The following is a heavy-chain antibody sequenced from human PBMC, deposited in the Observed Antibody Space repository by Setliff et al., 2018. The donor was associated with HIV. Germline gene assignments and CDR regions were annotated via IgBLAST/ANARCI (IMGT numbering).Heavy chain of an antibody. Sequence: SETLSLTCTVSGGSISPHYWSWIRQPPGKGLEWIGYIYYSGSTNYIPSLKSRVTISVDTSKKQFSLKLSSVTAADTAVYYCARGASTRDLDYWGQGTLVTVSS. V-gene: IGHV4-59*11. CDR1: GGSISPHY. CDR3: ARGASTRDLDY. J-gene: IGHJ4*02. CDR2: IYYSGST. D-gene: IGHD1-1*01.